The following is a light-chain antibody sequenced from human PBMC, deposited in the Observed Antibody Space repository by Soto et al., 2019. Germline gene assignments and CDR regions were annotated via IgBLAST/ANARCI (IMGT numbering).Light chain of an antibody. CDR1: QSISSW. Sequence: DIQMTQSPSPLSASVGDRVTITCRASQSISSWLAWYQQKPGKAPKLMIYDASSLESGVPSRFSGSGSGTECTLTISSLQPDDVATYYCQQYNSYSEAFGQGTKVDIK. CDR3: QQYNSYSEA. J-gene: IGKJ1*01. CDR2: DAS. V-gene: IGKV1-5*01.